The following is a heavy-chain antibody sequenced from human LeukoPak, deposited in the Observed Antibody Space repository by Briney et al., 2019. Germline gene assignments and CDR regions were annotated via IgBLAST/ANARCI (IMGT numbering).Heavy chain of an antibody. CDR2: IYYSGST. CDR1: GGSISNYY. V-gene: IGHV4-59*01. J-gene: IGHJ4*02. Sequence: SETLYPTCTVSGGSISNYYWSWIRQPPGKGLEWIGFIYYSGSTNCNPSLKSRVTISVDTSKNQFSLKLTSVTAADTAVYYCARHGRGYYNFDYWGQGTLVTVSS. CDR3: ARHGRGYYNFDY. D-gene: IGHD5-18*01.